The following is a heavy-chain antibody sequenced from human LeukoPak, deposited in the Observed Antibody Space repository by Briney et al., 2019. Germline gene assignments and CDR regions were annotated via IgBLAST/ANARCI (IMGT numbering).Heavy chain of an antibody. Sequence: SETLSLTCTVSGGSISSYYWSWIRQPPGKGLEWIGEINHSGSTNYNPSLKSRVTISVDTSKNQFSLKLSSVTAADTAVYYCARGAYRYSSGWYPPFDYWGQGTLVTVSS. CDR2: INHSGST. V-gene: IGHV4-34*01. CDR3: ARGAYRYSSGWYPPFDY. CDR1: GGSISSYY. D-gene: IGHD6-19*01. J-gene: IGHJ4*02.